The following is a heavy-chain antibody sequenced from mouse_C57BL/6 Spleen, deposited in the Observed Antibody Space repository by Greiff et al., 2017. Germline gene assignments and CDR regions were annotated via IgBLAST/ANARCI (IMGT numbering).Heavy chain of an antibody. D-gene: IGHD1-1*01. V-gene: IGHV1-64*01. Sequence: QVHVKQPGAELVKPGASVKLSCKASGYTFTSYWMHWVKQRPGQGLEWIGMIHPNSGSTNYNEKFKSKATLTVDKSSSTAYMQLSSLTSEDSAVYYCARLLLRSSYAMDYWGQGTSVTVSS. J-gene: IGHJ4*01. CDR3: ARLLLRSSYAMDY. CDR2: IHPNSGST. CDR1: GYTFTSYW.